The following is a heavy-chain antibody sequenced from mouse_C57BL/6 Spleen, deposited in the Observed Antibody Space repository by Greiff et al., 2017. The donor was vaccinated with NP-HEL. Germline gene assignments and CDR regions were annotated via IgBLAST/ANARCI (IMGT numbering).Heavy chain of an antibody. D-gene: IGHD2-5*01. Sequence: EVQGVESGGGLVKPGGSLKLSCAASGFTFSDYGMHWVRQAPEKGLEWVAYISSGSSTIYYADTVKGRFTISRDNAKNTLFLQMTSLRSEDTAMYYCANYYSNSYYYAMDYWGQGTSVTVSS. CDR1: GFTFSDYG. J-gene: IGHJ4*01. V-gene: IGHV5-17*01. CDR3: ANYYSNSYYYAMDY. CDR2: ISSGSSTI.